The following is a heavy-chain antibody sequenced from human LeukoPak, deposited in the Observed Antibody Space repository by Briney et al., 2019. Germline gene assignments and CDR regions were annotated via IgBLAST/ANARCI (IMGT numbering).Heavy chain of an antibody. D-gene: IGHD3-16*01. CDR3: ARGRQLHLGELFPFAEFFQP. V-gene: IGHV1-18*01. J-gene: IGHJ1*01. CDR2: ISTYSGNT. Sequence: GASVKVSCKASGYTFTTYGISWVRQAPGQGPEWMGWISTYSGNTHYAQELQGRVTLTTDTSTSTAYMELRSLSSDDTAVYYCARGRQLHLGELFPFAEFFQPWGQGTLVTVFS. CDR1: GYTFTTYG.